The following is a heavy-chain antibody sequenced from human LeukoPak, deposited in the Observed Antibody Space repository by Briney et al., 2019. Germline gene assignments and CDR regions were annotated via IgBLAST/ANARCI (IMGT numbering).Heavy chain of an antibody. CDR2: INPSGGSN. CDR3: ARVGDSSNSWFDS. CDR1: GYTFTNYY. D-gene: IGHD6-19*01. V-gene: IGHV1-46*01. Sequence: ASVKVTCKASGYTFTNYYIYWMRQAPGQGLEWMGIINPSGGSNSNAQNLQGRATITRDTSTSTVYMEMSSLRYEDTAVYYCARVGDSSNSWFDSWGQGTLVTVSS. J-gene: IGHJ5*01.